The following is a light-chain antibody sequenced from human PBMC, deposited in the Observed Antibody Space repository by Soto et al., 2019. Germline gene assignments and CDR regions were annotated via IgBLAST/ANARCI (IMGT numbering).Light chain of an antibody. CDR3: CSYAGSSTFA. CDR1: SSDVGSYNL. J-gene: IGLJ1*01. V-gene: IGLV2-23*02. Sequence: QSALTQPASVSGSPGQSITISCTGTSSDVGSYNLVSWYQQHPGKAPKLMIYEVSKRPSGVYNRFSGSKSGNTASLTISGLQAEDEADYYCCSYAGSSTFAFGTGTKLTVL. CDR2: EVS.